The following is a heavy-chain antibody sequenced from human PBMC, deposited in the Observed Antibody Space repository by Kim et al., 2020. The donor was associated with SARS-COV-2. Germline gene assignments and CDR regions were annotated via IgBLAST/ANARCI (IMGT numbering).Heavy chain of an antibody. Sequence: GGSLRLSCAASGFTFSSYSMNWVRQAPGKGLEWVSSISSSSSYIYYADSVKGRFTISRDNAKNSLYLQMNSLRAEDTAVYYCARDGGLLVVVAATDFDYWGQGTLVTVSS. CDR3: ARDGGLLVVVAATDFDY. CDR2: ISSSSSYI. CDR1: GFTFSSYS. V-gene: IGHV3-21*01. D-gene: IGHD2-15*01. J-gene: IGHJ4*02.